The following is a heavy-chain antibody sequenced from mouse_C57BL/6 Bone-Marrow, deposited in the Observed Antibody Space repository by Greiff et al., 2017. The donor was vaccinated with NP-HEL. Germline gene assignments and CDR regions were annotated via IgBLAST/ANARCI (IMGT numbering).Heavy chain of an antibody. V-gene: IGHV2-6-1*01. CDR3: ARHRVSSLYAMDY. Sequence: QVQLKESGPGLVAPSQSLSITCTVSGFSLTSYGVHWVRQPPGKGLEWLVVIWSDGSTTYNSALKSRLSISKDNSKSQVFLKMNSLQTDDTAMYYCARHRVSSLYAMDYWGQGTSVTVSS. CDR1: GFSLTSYG. CDR2: IWSDGST. D-gene: IGHD6-1*01. J-gene: IGHJ4*01.